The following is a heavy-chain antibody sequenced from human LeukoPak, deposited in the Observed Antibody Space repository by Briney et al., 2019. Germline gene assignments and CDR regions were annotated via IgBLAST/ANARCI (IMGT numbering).Heavy chain of an antibody. CDR1: GGSISSGGYY. V-gene: IGHV4-61*02. CDR2: IYTSGST. CDR3: ARGRNGEQGTYFDY. Sequence: SETLSLTCTVSGGSISSGGYYWSWIRQPAGKGLEWIGRIYTSGSTNYNPSLKSRVTISVDTSKNQFSLKLSSVTAADTAVYYCARGRNGEQGTYFDYWGQGTLVTVSS. D-gene: IGHD4-17*01. J-gene: IGHJ4*02.